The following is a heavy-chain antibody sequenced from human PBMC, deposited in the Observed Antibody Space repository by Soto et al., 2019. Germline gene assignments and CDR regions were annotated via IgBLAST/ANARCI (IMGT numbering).Heavy chain of an antibody. Sequence: SVKVSCKASGLTFTSSAVQWVRQARGQRLEWIGWIVVGSGNTNYAQKFQERVTITRDMSTSTAYMELSSLRSEDTAVYYCAAGVMITTSSRAYYYGMDVWGQGTTVTVSS. D-gene: IGHD3-16*01. CDR1: GLTFTSSA. V-gene: IGHV1-58*01. J-gene: IGHJ6*02. CDR2: IVVGSGNT. CDR3: AAGVMITTSSRAYYYGMDV.